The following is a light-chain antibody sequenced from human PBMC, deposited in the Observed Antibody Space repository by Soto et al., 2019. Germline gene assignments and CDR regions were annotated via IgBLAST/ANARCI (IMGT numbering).Light chain of an antibody. Sequence: EIVLTQSPGTLSLSPGERATLSCRASQSVSSNYLAWYQQKPGQAPRLLIYGASSRATGIPDRFSGSGSGTDFTLTINRLEPEDFAVYYCQQYGTSPGLFTFGPGTKADIQ. CDR3: QQYGTSPGLFT. CDR2: GAS. CDR1: QSVSSNY. J-gene: IGKJ3*01. V-gene: IGKV3-20*01.